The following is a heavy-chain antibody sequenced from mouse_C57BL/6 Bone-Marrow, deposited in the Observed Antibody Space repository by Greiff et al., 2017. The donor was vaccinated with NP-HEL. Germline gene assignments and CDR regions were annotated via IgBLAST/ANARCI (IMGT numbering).Heavy chain of an antibody. V-gene: IGHV1-19*01. CDR2: INPYNGGT. CDR3: ARKGDYGILDY. J-gene: IGHJ2*01. D-gene: IGHD2-1*01. CDR1: GYTFTDYY. Sequence: EVQLHQSGPVLVKPGASVKMSCKASGYTFTDYYMNWVKQSHGKSLEWIGVINPYNGGTSYNQKFKGKATLTVDKSSSTAYMELNSLTSEDSAVYYCARKGDYGILDYWGQGTTLTVSS.